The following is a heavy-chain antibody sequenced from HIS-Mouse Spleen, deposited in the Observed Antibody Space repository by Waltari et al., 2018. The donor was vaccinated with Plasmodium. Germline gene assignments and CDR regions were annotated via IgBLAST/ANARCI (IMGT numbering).Heavy chain of an antibody. CDR1: GYSFNIYC. J-gene: IGHJ4*02. D-gene: IGHD2-21*01. Sequence: EVQLVQSGAVVIEPGESLKISCKGSGYSFNIYCIGWVRQMPGKGLGWMGFLYPGDSDTRYSPSFQGQVTISADKSISTAYLQWSSLKASDTAMYYCARGVNYFDYWGQGTLVTVSS. CDR2: LYPGDSDT. CDR3: ARGVNYFDY. V-gene: IGHV5-51*03.